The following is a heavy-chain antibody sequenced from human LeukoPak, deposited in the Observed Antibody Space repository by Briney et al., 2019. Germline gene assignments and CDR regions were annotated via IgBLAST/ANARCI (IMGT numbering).Heavy chain of an antibody. Sequence: GGSLLLSCVASGLPFSSHWLSWFRQATGKGLEWGSYISSSGGTIHYADSVKGRFTISRDNAKNSLYLQMYSLRAEDTAVYYCAKSAYSSSTEYFDYWGQGTLVTVSS. V-gene: IGHV3-11*01. CDR2: ISSSGGTI. D-gene: IGHD6-13*01. CDR1: GLPFSSHW. J-gene: IGHJ4*02. CDR3: AKSAYSSSTEYFDY.